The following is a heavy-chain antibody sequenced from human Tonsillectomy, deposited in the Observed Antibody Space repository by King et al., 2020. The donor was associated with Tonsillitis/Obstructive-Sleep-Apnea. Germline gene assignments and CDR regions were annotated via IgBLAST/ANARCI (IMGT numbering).Heavy chain of an antibody. CDR2: IDQDGNEK. V-gene: IGHV3-7*01. Sequence: VQLVESGGGWVQPGGSLRLSCAASGFTFNGYWMSWVRQAPGKGLEWVANIDQDGNEKYYVDSVKGRFTISRDNAGYSLYLRMNGLRAEDTAVYYCATDPPGWGQGTLVTVSS. CDR1: GFTFNGYW. D-gene: IGHD1-14*01. J-gene: IGHJ4*02. CDR3: ATDPPG.